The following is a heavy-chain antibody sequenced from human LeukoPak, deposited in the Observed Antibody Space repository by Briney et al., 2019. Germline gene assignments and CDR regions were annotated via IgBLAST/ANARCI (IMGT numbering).Heavy chain of an antibody. J-gene: IGHJ4*02. CDR2: IYTTGST. CDR3: ARRPYYYDSSGYRDY. Sequence: SETLSLTCTVSGGSISSYYWNWSRQPAGKGLEWIGRIYTTGSTNYNPSVKTRVTMSLDTSKNQFSLKLSSVTAADTAVYYCARRPYYYDSSGYRDYWGQGTLVTVSS. CDR1: GGSISSYY. D-gene: IGHD3-22*01. V-gene: IGHV4-4*07.